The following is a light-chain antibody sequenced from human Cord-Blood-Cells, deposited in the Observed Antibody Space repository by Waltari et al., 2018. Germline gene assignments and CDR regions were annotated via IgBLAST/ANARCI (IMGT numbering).Light chain of an antibody. J-gene: IGKJ4*01. CDR2: AAS. V-gene: IGKV1-39*01. CDR1: QSISSY. Sequence: DIQMTQSPSSLSASVGDRVTITCRANQSISSYLNWYQQKPGKAPKLLIYAASSLKSGVPSRFSGSGSGTDFTLTISSLQPEDFATYYCQQSYSTPLTFGGGTKVEIK. CDR3: QQSYSTPLT.